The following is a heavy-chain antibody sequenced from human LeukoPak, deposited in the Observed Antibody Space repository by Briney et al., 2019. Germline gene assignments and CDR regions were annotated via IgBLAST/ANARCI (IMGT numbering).Heavy chain of an antibody. D-gene: IGHD2-2*01. J-gene: IGHJ6*02. CDR2: IYYSGST. CDR1: GGSISSYY. CDR3: ARHSLYCSSTSCPGGYYGMDV. Sequence: SETLSLTCTVSGGSISSYYWSWIRQPPGKGLEWIGYIYYSGSTNYNPSLKSRVTISVDTSKNQFSLKLSSVTAADTAVYYCARHSLYCSSTSCPGGYYGMDVWGQGTTVTVSS. V-gene: IGHV4-59*08.